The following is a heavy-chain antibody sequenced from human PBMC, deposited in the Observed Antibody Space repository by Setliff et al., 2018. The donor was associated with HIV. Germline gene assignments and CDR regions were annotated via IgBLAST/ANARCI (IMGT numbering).Heavy chain of an antibody. V-gene: IGHV3-13*01. CDR3: AREIQNCGGNHYYCYMDV. CDR1: GFIFGTYD. J-gene: IGHJ6*03. D-gene: IGHD2-15*01. CDR2: MGLLGDT. Sequence: PGGSLRLSCAASGFIFGTYDMHWVRQVAGKGLEWVSAMGLLGDTYYADSVKGRFTISREDAKNSLYLQMNSLRAGDTAVYYCAREIQNCGGNHYYCYMDVWAKGPRSPSP.